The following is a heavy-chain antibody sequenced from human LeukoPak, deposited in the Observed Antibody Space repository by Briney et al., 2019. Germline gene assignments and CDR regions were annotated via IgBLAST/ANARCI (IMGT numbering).Heavy chain of an antibody. J-gene: IGHJ6*03. Sequence: ASVKVSCKASGYTFTNYDINWVRQATGQGLEWMGWMDPNRGSTAYARKFQGRVTMTRNTSISTAYMELSSLRSEDTAIYYCARGRGGRRIYHYYMDVWGKGTTVTVSS. V-gene: IGHV1-8*01. D-gene: IGHD3-16*01. CDR2: MDPNRGST. CDR3: ARGRGGRRIYHYYMDV. CDR1: GYTFTNYD.